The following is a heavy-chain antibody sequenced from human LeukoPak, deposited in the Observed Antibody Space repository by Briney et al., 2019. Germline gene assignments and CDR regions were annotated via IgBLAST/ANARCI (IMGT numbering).Heavy chain of an antibody. J-gene: IGHJ4*02. CDR2: IYYSGST. V-gene: IGHV4-39*01. CDR1: GGSISSSSYY. CDR3: AREDYGEKVDY. D-gene: IGHD4-17*01. Sequence: SETLSLTCTVSGGSISSSSYYWGWIRQPPGKGLEWIGSIYYSGSTYYNPSLKSRVTISVDTSKNQFSLKLSSVTAADMAVYYCAREDYGEKVDYWGQGTLVTVSS.